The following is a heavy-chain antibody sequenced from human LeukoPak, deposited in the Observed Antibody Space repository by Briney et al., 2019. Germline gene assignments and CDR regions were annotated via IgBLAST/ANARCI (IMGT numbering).Heavy chain of an antibody. CDR1: GYIFSNYG. CDR2: ISSGGNT. V-gene: IGHV1-18*01. J-gene: IGHJ3*02. D-gene: IGHD3-16*01. CDR3: ATHSTDGPRGEYAFDI. Sequence: ASVKVSCKATGYIFSNYGISWVRQAPGHGLEWMGWISSGGNTNYAPKFQDRATMTTDTSTSTAYMELRSLRSEDTAVYYCATHSTDGPRGEYAFDIWGQGTMVTVSS.